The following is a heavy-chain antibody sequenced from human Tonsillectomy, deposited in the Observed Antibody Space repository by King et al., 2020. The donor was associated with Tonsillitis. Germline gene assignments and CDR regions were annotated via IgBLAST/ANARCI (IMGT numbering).Heavy chain of an antibody. V-gene: IGHV2-5*01. CDR3: AHRPDSSSWYKTYYFDY. D-gene: IGHD6-13*01. J-gene: IGHJ4*02. CDR2: IYWNDDK. Sequence: ITLKESGPTLVKPTQTLTLTCTFSGFSLSTSGVGVGWIRQPPGKALEWLALIYWNDDKRYSPSLKSRLTITKDTSKNQVVLTMTNMDPVDTATYYCAHRPDSSSWYKTYYFDYWGQGTLVTVSS. CDR1: GFSLSTSGVG.